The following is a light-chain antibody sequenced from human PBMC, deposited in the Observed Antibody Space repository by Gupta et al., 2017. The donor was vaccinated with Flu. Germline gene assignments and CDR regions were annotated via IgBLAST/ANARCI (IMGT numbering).Light chain of an antibody. J-gene: IGKJ1*01. CDR2: AAS. CDR3: QHENFSPGA. Sequence: DIQMTQSPSSLSASVGDRVTITCRASEHISFYLAWFQHKPGKAPRSLIYAASRWKSGVPSSFSGSGSGTDFTLTISSRQPEDVANYYCQHENFSPGAFGQGTXVEIK. CDR1: EHISFY. V-gene: IGKV1-16*01.